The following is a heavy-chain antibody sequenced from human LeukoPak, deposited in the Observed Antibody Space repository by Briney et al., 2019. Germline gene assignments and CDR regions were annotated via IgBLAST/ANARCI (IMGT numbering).Heavy chain of an antibody. CDR3: ARDRDSDIVVVPAAIRYYYYMDV. D-gene: IGHD2-2*01. CDR1: GYTFIGNY. J-gene: IGHJ6*03. CDR2: INPSGGST. V-gene: IGHV1-46*01. Sequence: ASVKVSCKAFGYTFIGNYMHWVRQAPGQGLEWMGIINPSGGSTSYAQKFQGRVTMTRDTSTSTVYMELSSLRSEDTAVYYCARDRDSDIVVVPAAIRYYYYMDVWGKGTTVTVSS.